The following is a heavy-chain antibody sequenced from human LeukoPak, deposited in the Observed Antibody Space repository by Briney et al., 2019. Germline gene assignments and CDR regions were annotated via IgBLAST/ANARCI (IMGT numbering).Heavy chain of an antibody. D-gene: IGHD3-10*01. CDR3: ARVAPLWFGELFLFDY. CDR1: GVTCIGYS. J-gene: IGHJ4*02. V-gene: IGHV3-21*01. Sequence: GEALRLSGAASGVTCIGYSRNCVRKAPGKWLEWVSSISSSSSYIYYADSVKGRFTISRDNAKNSLYLQMNSLRAEDTAVYYCARVAPLWFGELFLFDYWGQGTLVTVSS. CDR2: ISSSSSYI.